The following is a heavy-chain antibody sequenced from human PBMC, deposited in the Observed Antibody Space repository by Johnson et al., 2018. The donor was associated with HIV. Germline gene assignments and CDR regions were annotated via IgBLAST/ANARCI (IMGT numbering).Heavy chain of an antibody. D-gene: IGHD6-19*01. CDR3: ARDQGGSSGWLHSNGAFDI. Sequence: VQLVETGGGLIQPGGSLRLSCAASGFTVSSNYMSWVRQAPGKGLEWVSVIYSGGIYYISSTSSSIYHADSVKVRFTISRDNAKNSLYLQMNSLRAEDTAVYYCARDQGGSSGWLHSNGAFDIWGQGTMVTVSS. J-gene: IGHJ3*02. CDR2: IYSGGIYYISSTSSSI. V-gene: IGHV3-53*02. CDR1: GFTVSSNY.